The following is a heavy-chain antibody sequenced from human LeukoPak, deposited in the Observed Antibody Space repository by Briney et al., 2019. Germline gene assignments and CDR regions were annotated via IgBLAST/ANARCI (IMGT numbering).Heavy chain of an antibody. J-gene: IGHJ4*02. CDR3: ARGDVLRYFDWLLPRYYFDY. D-gene: IGHD3-9*01. CDR1: GYTLTELS. Sequence: ASVKVSCKVSGYTLTELSMHWVRQAPGKGLEWMGGFDPEDGETIYAQKFQGRVTMTEDTSTDTAYMELSSLRSEDTAVYYCARGDVLRYFDWLLPRYYFDYWGQGTLVTVSS. CDR2: FDPEDGET. V-gene: IGHV1-24*01.